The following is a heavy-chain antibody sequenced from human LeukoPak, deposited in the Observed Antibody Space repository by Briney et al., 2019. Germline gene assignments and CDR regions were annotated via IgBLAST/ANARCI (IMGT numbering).Heavy chain of an antibody. Sequence: SVKVSCTASGGTFSSYAISWVRQAPGQGLEWMGGIIPIFGTANYAQKFQGRVTITADKSTSTAYMELSSLRSEDTAVYYCARDTAQYYDFWSGYYPYYYYMDVWGKGTTVTVSS. V-gene: IGHV1-69*06. J-gene: IGHJ6*03. D-gene: IGHD3-3*01. CDR2: IIPIFGTA. CDR3: ARDTAQYYDFWSGYYPYYYYMDV. CDR1: GGTFSSYA.